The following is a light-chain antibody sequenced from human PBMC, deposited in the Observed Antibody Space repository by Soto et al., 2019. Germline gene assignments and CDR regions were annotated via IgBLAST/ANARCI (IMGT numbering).Light chain of an antibody. J-gene: IGKJ2*01. CDR1: QSLVHSDGNTF. V-gene: IGKV2-30*02. CDR3: MQATHWPYT. CDR2: RIS. Sequence: DVVLTQSPLYLPVALGQPASISCRSSQSLVHSDGNTFLTWFQQRPGQSPRRLIYRISNRESGVPDRFSGRGSGTDVTLKISRVEAEDAGIYYCMQATHWPYTFGQGTKLEIK.